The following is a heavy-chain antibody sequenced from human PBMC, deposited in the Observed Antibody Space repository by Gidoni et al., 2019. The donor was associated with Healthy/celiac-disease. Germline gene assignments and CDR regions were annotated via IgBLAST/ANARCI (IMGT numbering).Heavy chain of an antibody. CDR1: GFTFSSNE. Sequence: VQLVESGGGMVQPGGPLRLSCAASGFTFSSNEMNWVRQAPGKGLEWVSYISSSGSTIYYADSVKGRFTISRDNAKNSLYLQMNSLRAEDTAVYYCAGDPYYYDHAFDIWGQGTMVTVSS. J-gene: IGHJ3*02. D-gene: IGHD3-22*01. CDR2: ISSSGSTI. CDR3: AGDPYYYDHAFDI. V-gene: IGHV3-48*03.